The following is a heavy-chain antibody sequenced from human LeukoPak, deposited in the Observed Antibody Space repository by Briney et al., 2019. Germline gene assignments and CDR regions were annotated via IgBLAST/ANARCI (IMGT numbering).Heavy chain of an antibody. CDR1: GFTFSSDA. D-gene: IGHD3-3*01. CDR2: ISGSGGST. V-gene: IGHV3-23*01. J-gene: IGHJ4*02. Sequence: GGSLRLSCAASGFTFSSDAMSWVRQAPGKGLEWVSAISGSGGSTYYADSVKGRFTISRDNSKNTLYLQMNSLRAEDTAVYYCARDFWSGYSPRGFDYWGQGTLVTVSS. CDR3: ARDFWSGYSPRGFDY.